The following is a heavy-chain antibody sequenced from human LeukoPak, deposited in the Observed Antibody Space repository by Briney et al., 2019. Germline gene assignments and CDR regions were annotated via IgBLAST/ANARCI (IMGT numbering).Heavy chain of an antibody. CDR2: ISGSGGST. CDR3: ARDNYYDSSGYYYVDY. Sequence: PGGSLRLSCAASGFTFSSYAMSWVRQAPGKGLEWVSAISGSGGSTGYADSVKGRFTISRDNAKNSLYLQMNSLRAEDTALYYCARDNYYDSSGYYYVDYWGQGTLVTVSS. CDR1: GFTFSSYA. D-gene: IGHD3-22*01. V-gene: IGHV3-20*04. J-gene: IGHJ4*02.